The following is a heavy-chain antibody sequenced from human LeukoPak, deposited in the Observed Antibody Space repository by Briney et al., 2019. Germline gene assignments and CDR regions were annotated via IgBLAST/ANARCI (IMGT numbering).Heavy chain of an antibody. CDR1: DYTFSTYD. V-gene: IGHV1-18*01. J-gene: IGHJ4*02. Sequence: ASVKVSCKASDYTFSTYDISWVRQATGQGLEWMGWISVYNANTKYAQKLQGRVTMTTGTSTSTAYMELRSLRSDDTAVYYCARGYDSSFFDYWGQGTLVTVSS. CDR2: ISVYNANT. D-gene: IGHD3-22*01. CDR3: ARGYDSSFFDY.